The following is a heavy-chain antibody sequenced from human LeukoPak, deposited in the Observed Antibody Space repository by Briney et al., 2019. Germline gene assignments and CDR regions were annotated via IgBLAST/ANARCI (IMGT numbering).Heavy chain of an antibody. V-gene: IGHV4-59*01. CDR2: IHYSGGT. J-gene: IGHJ4*02. CDR1: GGSISGYW. CDR3: ARCGSSSGHRAFDY. Sequence: PSETLSLTCTVSGGSISGYWWSWIRQSPGEGLEWIGYIHYSGGTSYNPSLKSRVTTLVDTSKNQFSLKLSSVTAVDTAMYFCARCGSSSGHRAFDYWGQGIQVTASS. D-gene: IGHD6-6*01.